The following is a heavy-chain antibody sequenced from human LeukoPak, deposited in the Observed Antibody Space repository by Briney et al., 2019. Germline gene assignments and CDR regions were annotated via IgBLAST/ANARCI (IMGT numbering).Heavy chain of an antibody. Sequence: SETLSLTCTVSGGSISSSSYSWGWIRQPPGKGLEWIGYIYYSGSTNYNPSLKSRVTISVDTSKNQFSLKLSSVTAADTAVYYCARLTIPYYDSSGYHFDYWGQGTLVTVSS. J-gene: IGHJ4*02. CDR3: ARLTIPYYDSSGYHFDY. V-gene: IGHV4-61*05. D-gene: IGHD3-22*01. CDR1: GGSISSSSYS. CDR2: IYYSGST.